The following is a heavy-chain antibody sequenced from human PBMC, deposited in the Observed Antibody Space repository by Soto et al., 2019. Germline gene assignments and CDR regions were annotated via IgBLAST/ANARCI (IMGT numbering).Heavy chain of an antibody. CDR2: IIPIFGTA. Sequence: QVQLVQSGAEVKKPGSSVKVSCKASGGTFSSYAISWVRQAPGQGLEWMGGIIPIFGTANYAQKFQGRVTITADEPTCXAYMELSSLRSEDTAVYYCAREGGSGNYRYYAMDVWGQGTTVTVSS. J-gene: IGHJ6*02. V-gene: IGHV1-69*12. CDR3: AREGGSGNYRYYAMDV. CDR1: GGTFSSYA. D-gene: IGHD3-10*01.